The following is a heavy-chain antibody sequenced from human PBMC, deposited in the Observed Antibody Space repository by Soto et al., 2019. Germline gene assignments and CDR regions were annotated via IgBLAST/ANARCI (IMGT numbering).Heavy chain of an antibody. Sequence: ASVKVSCKASGYTFSDYYIHWVQQAPGQGLEWMGWINPNSGGTKYAPKFQGGVTMTRDTSITTAYMELSRLRSGDTAVYYCAREPATAKPEGVDFWGQGTLVTVSS. CDR3: AREPATAKPEGVDF. CDR1: GYTFSDYY. J-gene: IGHJ4*02. D-gene: IGHD1-1*01. CDR2: INPNSGGT. V-gene: IGHV1-2*02.